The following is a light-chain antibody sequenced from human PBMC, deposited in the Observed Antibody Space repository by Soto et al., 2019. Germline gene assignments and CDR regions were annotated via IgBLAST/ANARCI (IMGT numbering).Light chain of an antibody. J-gene: IGKJ2*01. Sequence: DIQVTQSPPTLSASVGDRVTITCRASQTISTWMAWYQQKPGKAPKLLVYDASTLQSGVASRFSGSGSGTEFTLIISGLQPEDSATYYCQQYTNTNNPWMVGQGTKVDIK. CDR1: QTISTW. V-gene: IGKV1-5*01. CDR3: QQYTNTNNPWM. CDR2: DAS.